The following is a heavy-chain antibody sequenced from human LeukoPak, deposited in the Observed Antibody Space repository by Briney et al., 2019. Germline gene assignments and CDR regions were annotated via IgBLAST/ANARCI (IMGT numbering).Heavy chain of an antibody. CDR3: ARLIKDTTLAY. D-gene: IGHD5-18*01. J-gene: IGHJ4*02. Sequence: PSESLSLTCTVSGGSISSRSYYWGWIRHPPGKGLERIGRMYYSGSTYYNPSLKSRVTISVDRSKTQFSLKLSSVTAADTAVYYCARLIKDTTLAYWGQGTLVTVSS. V-gene: IGHV4-39*01. CDR2: MYYSGST. CDR1: GGSISSRSYY.